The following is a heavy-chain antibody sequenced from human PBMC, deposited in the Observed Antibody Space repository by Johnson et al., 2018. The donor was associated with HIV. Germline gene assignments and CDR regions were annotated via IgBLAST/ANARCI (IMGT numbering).Heavy chain of an antibody. D-gene: IGHD5-24*01. CDR2: IFSVGGA. J-gene: IGHJ3*02. V-gene: IGHV3-66*01. CDR3: ARESRDGPNLRAFDI. CDR1: GITVSSNY. Sequence: VQLVESGGGLVQPGGSLRLSCAASGITVSSNYMSWVRQAPGKGLEWVSVIFSVGGAYYADSVKGRFIISRDNSKNTLYLQMNNLRAGDTAVYFCARESRDGPNLRAFDIWGQGTTVIVSS.